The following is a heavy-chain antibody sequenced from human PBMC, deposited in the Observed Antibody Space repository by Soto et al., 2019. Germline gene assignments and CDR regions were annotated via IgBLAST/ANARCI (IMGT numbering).Heavy chain of an antibody. D-gene: IGHD6-19*01. Sequence: GGSLRLSCAASGFTFSRYWMTRVRQAPGKGLEWVANMKQDGSETQYVDSVKGRFTISRDNAKNSLYLQMNSLRVEDTAIYYCARLGSGWGDYFDYWGQGTLVTVSS. CDR1: GFTFSRYW. CDR3: ARLGSGWGDYFDY. V-gene: IGHV3-7*01. CDR2: MKQDGSET. J-gene: IGHJ4*02.